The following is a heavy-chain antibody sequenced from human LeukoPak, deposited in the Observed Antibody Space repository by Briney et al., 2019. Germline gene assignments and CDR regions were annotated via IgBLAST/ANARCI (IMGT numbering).Heavy chain of an antibody. CDR3: ARDQYDSVWGSYRPYFDY. CDR2: ISPYTGNT. V-gene: IGHV1-18*04. D-gene: IGHD3-16*02. Sequence: SVKVSCKASGYIFTSYGISWVRQAPGQGLEWMGSISPYTGNTKYAERFQDRVIMTTDTSTRTAYMELRSLRSDDTAVFYCARDQYDSVWGSYRPYFDYWGQGTLVTVSS. CDR1: GYIFTSYG. J-gene: IGHJ4*02.